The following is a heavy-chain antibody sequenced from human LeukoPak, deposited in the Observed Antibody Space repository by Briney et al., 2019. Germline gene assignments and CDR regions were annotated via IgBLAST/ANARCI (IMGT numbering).Heavy chain of an antibody. J-gene: IGHJ4*02. D-gene: IGHD2-8*01. CDR1: GYTFSGHY. CDR3: ARTLILDC. CDR2: IYPNNGVI. Sequence: ASVKVSCKASGYTFSGHYIHWVRQAPGQGIEWKGWIYPNNGVIHFAQKFQGRVTMTRDASISTVDMDLSGLRGDDTAVYYCARTLILDCWGQGTLVTVSS. V-gene: IGHV1-2*02.